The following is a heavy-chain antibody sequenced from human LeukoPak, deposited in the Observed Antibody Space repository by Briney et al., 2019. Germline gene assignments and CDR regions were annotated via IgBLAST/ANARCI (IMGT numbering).Heavy chain of an antibody. J-gene: IGHJ4*02. D-gene: IGHD3-22*01. V-gene: IGHV3-7*01. CDR2: IKQGGSEK. CDR1: GFTFSTHW. Sequence: GGSLRLSCAASGFTFSTHWMSWLRQAPGKGLEWVANIKQGGSEKYYVDSVKGRFTISRDNAKNSVYLQMNSLRAEDTAVYYCARLYDNSGYSIFDYWGQGTLVTVSS. CDR3: ARLYDNSGYSIFDY.